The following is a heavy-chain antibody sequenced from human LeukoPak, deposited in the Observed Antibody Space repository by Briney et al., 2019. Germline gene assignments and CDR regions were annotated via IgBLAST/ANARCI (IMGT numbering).Heavy chain of an antibody. CDR3: AKDSLFLGELSSYFDY. CDR2: ISYDGSNK. J-gene: IGHJ4*02. D-gene: IGHD3-16*02. CDR1: GFTFRSYG. V-gene: IGHV3-30*18. Sequence: GGSLRLSCAASGFTFRSYGMHWVRQAPGKGLEWVAVISYDGSNKYYADSVKGRFTISRDNSKNTLYLQMNSLRAEDTAVYYCAKDSLFLGELSSYFDYWGQGTLVTVSS.